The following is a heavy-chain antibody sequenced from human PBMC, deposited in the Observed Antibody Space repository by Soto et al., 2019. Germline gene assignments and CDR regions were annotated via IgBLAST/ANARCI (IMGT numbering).Heavy chain of an antibody. J-gene: IGHJ3*02. V-gene: IGHV3-9*01. CDR3: AKDISRFLGRGHYWVDAFDI. CDR2: ISWNSGSI. CDR1: GFTFDDYA. D-gene: IGHD2-8*02. Sequence: GGYLRLSCAASGFTFDDYAMHWVRQAPGKGLEWVSGISWNSGSIGYADSVKGRFTISRDNAKNSLYLQMNSLRAEDTALYYCAKDISRFLGRGHYWVDAFDIWGQGTMVTVSS.